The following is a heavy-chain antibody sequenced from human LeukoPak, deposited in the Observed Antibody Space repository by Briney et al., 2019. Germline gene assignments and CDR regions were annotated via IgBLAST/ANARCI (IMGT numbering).Heavy chain of an antibody. J-gene: IGHJ4*02. Sequence: SVKVSCKASGGTFSSYAISRVRQAPGQGLEWMGGIIPIFGTANYAQKFQGRVTITADESTSTAYMELSSLRSEDTAVYYCARERILWFGESAHPAGPFDYWGQGTLVTVSS. CDR1: GGTFSSYA. D-gene: IGHD3-10*01. V-gene: IGHV1-69*13. CDR2: IIPIFGTA. CDR3: ARERILWFGESAHPAGPFDY.